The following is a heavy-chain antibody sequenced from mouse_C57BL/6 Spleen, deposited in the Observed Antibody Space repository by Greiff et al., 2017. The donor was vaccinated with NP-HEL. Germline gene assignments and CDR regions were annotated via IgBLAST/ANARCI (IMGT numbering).Heavy chain of an antibody. CDR1: GYSFTSYY. CDR2: IYPGSGNT. D-gene: IGHD2-1*01. CDR3: ARRGYYGNTYAMDY. Sequence: QVQLQQSGPELVKPGASVKISCKASGYSFTSYYIHWVKQRPGQGLEWIGWIYPGSGNTKYNEKFKGKATLTADTSSSTAYMQLSSLTSEDSAVYYCARRGYYGNTYAMDYWGQGTSVTVSS. V-gene: IGHV1-66*01. J-gene: IGHJ4*01.